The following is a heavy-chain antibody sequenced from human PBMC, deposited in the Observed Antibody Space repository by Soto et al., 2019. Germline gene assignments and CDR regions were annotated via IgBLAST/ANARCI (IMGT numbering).Heavy chain of an antibody. V-gene: IGHV4-59*01. CDR3: AREHGSSFYDY. Sequence: SETLSLTCTVSGGSISSYYWSWIRQPPGKGLEWIGYIYYSGSTNYNPSLKSRVTISVDTSKNQFSLKLSSVTAADTAVYYCAREHGSSFYDYWGQGTLVTVSS. J-gene: IGHJ4*02. CDR2: IYYSGST. CDR1: GGSISSYY. D-gene: IGHD6-6*01.